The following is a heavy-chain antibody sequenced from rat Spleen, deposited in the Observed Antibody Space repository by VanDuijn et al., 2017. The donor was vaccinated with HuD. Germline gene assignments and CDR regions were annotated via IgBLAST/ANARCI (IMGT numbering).Heavy chain of an antibody. CDR1: GFTFSDFD. V-gene: IGHV5-20*01. Sequence: EVQLVESGGGLVQPGRSMKLSCAASGFTFSDFDMAWVRQAPTKGLEWVASISFDGSRTYYQDSVKGRFTISRNNPKSTLYLQMDSLRSEDTATYYCTTDKTNWADYWGQGVMVTVSS. CDR2: ISFDGSRT. CDR3: TTDKTNWADY. J-gene: IGHJ2*01. D-gene: IGHD5-1*01.